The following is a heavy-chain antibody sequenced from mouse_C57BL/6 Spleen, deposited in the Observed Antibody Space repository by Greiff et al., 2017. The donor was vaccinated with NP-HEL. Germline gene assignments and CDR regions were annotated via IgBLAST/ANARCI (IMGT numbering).Heavy chain of an antibody. J-gene: IGHJ2*01. CDR3: TPSVVASFDY. D-gene: IGHD1-1*01. CDR2: IDPENGDT. CDR1: GFNIKDDY. V-gene: IGHV14-4*01. Sequence: EVQLVESGAELVRPGASVKLSCTASGFNIKDDYMHWVKQRPEQGLEWIGWIDPENGDTEYASKFQGKATITADTSSNPAYLQLSSLTSEDTAVYYCTPSVVASFDYWGQGTTLTVSS.